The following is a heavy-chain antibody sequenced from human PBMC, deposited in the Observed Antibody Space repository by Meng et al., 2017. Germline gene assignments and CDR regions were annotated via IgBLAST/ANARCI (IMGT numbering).Heavy chain of an antibody. CDR3: ASTHRSIAP. CDR2: ISSSSSYI. Sequence: GESLKISCAASGFTVSSNYMSWVRQAPGKGLEWVSSISSSSSYIYYADSVKGRFTISRDNAKNSLYLQMDSLRAEDTAVYYCASTHRSIAPWGQGTLVTVSS. J-gene: IGHJ4*02. D-gene: IGHD6-13*01. V-gene: IGHV3-21*01. CDR1: GFTVSSNY.